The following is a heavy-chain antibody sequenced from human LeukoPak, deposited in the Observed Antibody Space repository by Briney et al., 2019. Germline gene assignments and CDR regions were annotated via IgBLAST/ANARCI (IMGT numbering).Heavy chain of an antibody. Sequence: GGSLRLSCAASGFTFDDYTMHWVRQAPGKGLEWVSLISWDGGSTYYADSVKGRFTISRDNAKNSLYLQMNSLRAEDTAVYYCARTAAAAVFDAFDIWGQGTMVTVSS. CDR3: ARTAAAAVFDAFDI. V-gene: IGHV3-43*01. CDR2: ISWDGGST. D-gene: IGHD6-13*01. CDR1: GFTFDDYT. J-gene: IGHJ3*02.